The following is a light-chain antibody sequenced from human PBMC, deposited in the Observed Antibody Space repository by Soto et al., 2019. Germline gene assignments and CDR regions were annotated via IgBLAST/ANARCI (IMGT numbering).Light chain of an antibody. Sequence: QSALTQPASVSGSPGQSITISCTGTSSDVGGYNSVSWYQQLPGKAPGLMIYEVSKRPSGVSNRFSGSKSGNTASLTISGLQAEDEAHYYCRSYTTNSPPVVFGGGTKVTVL. CDR3: RSYTTNSPPVV. J-gene: IGLJ2*01. CDR1: SSDVGGYNS. V-gene: IGLV2-14*01. CDR2: EVS.